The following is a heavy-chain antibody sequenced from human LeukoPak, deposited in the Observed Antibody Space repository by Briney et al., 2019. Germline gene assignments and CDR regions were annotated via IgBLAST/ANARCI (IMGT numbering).Heavy chain of an antibody. V-gene: IGHV1-46*01. CDR2: INPSGGST. CDR3: ARLYGSGSYYNY. Sequence: ASVKVSCKASGYTFTSYYMHWVRQAPGQGLEWMGIINPSGGSTSYAQKFQGRVTMTRDTSKNQFSLKLSSVTAADTAVYYCARLYGSGSYYNYWGQGTLVTVSS. CDR1: GYTFTSYY. D-gene: IGHD3-10*01. J-gene: IGHJ4*02.